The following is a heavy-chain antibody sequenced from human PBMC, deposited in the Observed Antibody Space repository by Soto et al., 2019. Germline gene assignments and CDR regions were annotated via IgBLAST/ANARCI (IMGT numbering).Heavy chain of an antibody. CDR3: ARDIRDGSSCYALDY. CDR2: ITSSSSYI. V-gene: IGHV3-21*01. J-gene: IGHJ4*02. D-gene: IGHD2-2*01. CDR1: GFTFSSYS. Sequence: EVQLVESGGGLVKPGGSLRLSCAAAGFTFSSYSMNWVRQAPGKGLEWVSSITSSSSYIDYADSVRGRFTISRDNAKNSLYLQMNSLRAEDTAVYYCARDIRDGSSCYALDYWGQGTLVTVSS.